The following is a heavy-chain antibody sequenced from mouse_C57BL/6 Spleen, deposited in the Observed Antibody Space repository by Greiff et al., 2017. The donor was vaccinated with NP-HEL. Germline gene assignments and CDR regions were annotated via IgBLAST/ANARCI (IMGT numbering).Heavy chain of an antibody. D-gene: IGHD2-4*01. CDR1: GYAFTNYL. CDR2: INPGSGGT. V-gene: IGHV1-54*01. J-gene: IGHJ4*01. Sequence: QVQLQQSGAELVRPGTSVKVSCKASGYAFTNYLIEWVKQRPGQGLEWIGVINPGSGGTNYNEKFKGKATLTADKSSSTAYMQLSSLTSEDSSVYFCARTWVYYYVVQRDYYAMDYWGQGTSVTVSS. CDR3: ARTWVYYYVVQRDYYAMDY.